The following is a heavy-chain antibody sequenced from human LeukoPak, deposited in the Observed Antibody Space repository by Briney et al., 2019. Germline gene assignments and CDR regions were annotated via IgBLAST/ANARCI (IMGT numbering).Heavy chain of an antibody. V-gene: IGHV3-7*03. J-gene: IGHJ4*02. CDR2: IKQDGSEK. D-gene: IGHD1-1*01. CDR1: GFTFSSYW. Sequence: PGGSLRLSCAASGFTFSSYWMSWVRQAPGKGLEWVANIKQDGSEKYYVDSVKGRFTISRDNAKNSLYLQMNSLRAEDTAVYYCARDGIDFIPHNDYWGQGTLVTVSS. CDR3: ARDGIDFIPHNDY.